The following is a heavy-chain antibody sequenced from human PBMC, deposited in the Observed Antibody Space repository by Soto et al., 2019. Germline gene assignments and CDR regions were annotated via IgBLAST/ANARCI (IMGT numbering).Heavy chain of an antibody. CDR1: GGSISSDRYF. CDR3: ARADYYDSYSYYFLPSDFDF. Sequence: QLQLQESGPGLVKPSGTLSLTCTVSGGSISSDRYFWAWIRQPPGKGLEWIGGMFYRGSTYYNPSLKSRGTISVDMSVDMSKNRFSLKLNSVSAADTAIYFCARADYYDSYSYYFLPSDFDFWGQGTLVTVSS. CDR2: MFYRGST. V-gene: IGHV4-39*01. J-gene: IGHJ4*02. D-gene: IGHD3-22*01.